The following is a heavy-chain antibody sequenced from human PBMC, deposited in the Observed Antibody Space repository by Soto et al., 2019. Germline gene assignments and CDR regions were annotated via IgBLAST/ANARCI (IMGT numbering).Heavy chain of an antibody. CDR2: ISWNSGSI. CDR1: GFTFDDYA. D-gene: IGHD3-22*01. Sequence: EVQLVESGGGLVQPGRSLRLSCAASGFTFDDYAMHWVRQAPGKGLEWVSGISWNSGSIGYADSVKGRFTISRDNAKNSLYLQMNSLRAEDTALYYCAKDSGDMIVVARGAFDIWGQGKMVTVSS. J-gene: IGHJ3*02. CDR3: AKDSGDMIVVARGAFDI. V-gene: IGHV3-9*01.